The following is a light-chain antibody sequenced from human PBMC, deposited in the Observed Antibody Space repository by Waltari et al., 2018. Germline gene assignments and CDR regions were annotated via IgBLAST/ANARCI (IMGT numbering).Light chain of an antibody. CDR1: QSVTSTY. J-gene: IGKJ4*01. V-gene: IGKV3-20*01. CDR2: GAS. CDR3: HQYGSLPET. Sequence: EIVLTQSPGTLSLSPGERATLSCRANQSVTSTYLAWFQQRPGQAPRLLIYGASSRATGIPDRFSGSGSGTDFTLTISRLEPEDFAVYYCHQYGSLPETFGGGTKVEI.